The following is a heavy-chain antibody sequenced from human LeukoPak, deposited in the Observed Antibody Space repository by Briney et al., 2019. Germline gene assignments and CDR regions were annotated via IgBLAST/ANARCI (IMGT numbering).Heavy chain of an antibody. J-gene: IGHJ3*02. CDR3: AKDAKNYYDSSGYPSAFDI. D-gene: IGHD3-22*01. CDR2: ISSSSSYT. Sequence: PGGSLRLSCAASGFTFSDYYMSWIRQAPGKGLEWVSYISSSSSYTNYADSVKGRFTISRDNAKNSLYLQMNSLRAEDTALYYCAKDAKNYYDSSGYPSAFDIWGQGTMVTVSS. CDR1: GFTFSDYY. V-gene: IGHV3-11*05.